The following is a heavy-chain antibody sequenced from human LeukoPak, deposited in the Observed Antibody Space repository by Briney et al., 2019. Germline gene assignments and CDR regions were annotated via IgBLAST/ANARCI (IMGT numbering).Heavy chain of an antibody. CDR2: INHRGST. V-gene: IGHV4-34*01. CDR1: GGSFRGYY. D-gene: IGHD3-9*01. CDR3: ARGDILTGYSY. J-gene: IGHJ4*02. Sequence: TSSETLSLTCAVYGGSFRGYYWSWLRQPPGKGLEWIGEINHRGSTKYNPSLKSRVTISVDTSKNQFSLNLRSATAADTAVYYCARGDILTGYSYWGQGTLVTVSS.